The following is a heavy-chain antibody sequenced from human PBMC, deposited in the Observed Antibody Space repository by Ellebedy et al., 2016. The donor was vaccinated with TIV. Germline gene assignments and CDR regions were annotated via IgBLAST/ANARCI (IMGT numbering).Heavy chain of an antibody. D-gene: IGHD5-24*01. J-gene: IGHJ5*02. V-gene: IGHV3-66*01. CDR2: IYSGGST. Sequence: GESLKISCAASGFTVSSNYMSWVRQAPGKELEWVSVIYSGGSTYYADSVKGRFTISRDNSKNTLYLQMNSLRAEDTAVYYCARALATSGSFDPWGQGTLVTVSS. CDR3: ARALATSGSFDP. CDR1: GFTVSSNY.